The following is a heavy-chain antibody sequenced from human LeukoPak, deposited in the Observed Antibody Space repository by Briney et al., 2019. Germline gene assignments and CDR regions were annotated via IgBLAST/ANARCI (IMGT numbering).Heavy chain of an antibody. J-gene: IGHJ4*02. D-gene: IGHD3-22*01. CDR1: GGSISSSSYY. CDR2: IYYSGST. CDR3: ASPPPYYYDSSGPIDY. V-gene: IGHV4-39*01. Sequence: KPSETLSLTCTVSGGSISSSSYYWGWIRQPPGKGLEWIGRIYYSGSTYYNPSLKSRVTISVDTSKNQFSLKLSSVTAADTALYYCASPPPYYYDSSGPIDYWGQGTLVTVSS.